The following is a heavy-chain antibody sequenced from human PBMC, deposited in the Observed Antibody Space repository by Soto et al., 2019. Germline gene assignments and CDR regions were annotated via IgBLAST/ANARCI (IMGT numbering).Heavy chain of an antibody. Sequence: GGSLRLSCTASGFTFGGYALSWVRQAPGKGLEWVGFIRSKAYYGTTEYAASVRGRFAISRDDSKSIAYLQMNSLETEDTAVYCCARGRLSEWELVPSYFDYWGQGPWSPSPQ. CDR2: IRSKAYYGTT. V-gene: IGHV3-49*04. CDR3: ARGRLSEWELVPSYFDY. J-gene: IGHJ4*02. D-gene: IGHD1-26*01. CDR1: GFTFGGYA.